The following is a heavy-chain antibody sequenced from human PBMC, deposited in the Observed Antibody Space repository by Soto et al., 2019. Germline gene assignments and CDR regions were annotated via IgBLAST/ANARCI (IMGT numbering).Heavy chain of an antibody. D-gene: IGHD6-13*01. CDR1: GGSISSGDYY. J-gene: IGHJ5*02. Sequence: QVQLQESGPGLVKPSQTLSLTCTVSGGSISSGDYYWSWIRQPPGKGLEWIGYIYYSGSTYYNPSLKSRVTIPVDTSKNQFSLKLSSVTAADTAVYYCAQGSSWGGDWFDPWGQGTLVTVSS. CDR2: IYYSGST. V-gene: IGHV4-30-4*01. CDR3: AQGSSWGGDWFDP.